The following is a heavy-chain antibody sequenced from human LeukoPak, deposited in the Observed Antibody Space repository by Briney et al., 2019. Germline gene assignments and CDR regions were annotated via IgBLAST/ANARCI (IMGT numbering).Heavy chain of an antibody. Sequence: GGSLRLSCAASGFTFSSYGMHWVRQAPGKGLEWVAVISYDGSNKYYADSVKGRFTISRDHSKNTLYLQMNSLRAEDTAVYYCAKDQGGYGDYFDYWGQGTLVTVSS. V-gene: IGHV3-30*18. CDR2: ISYDGSNK. J-gene: IGHJ4*02. D-gene: IGHD4-17*01. CDR3: AKDQGGYGDYFDY. CDR1: GFTFSSYG.